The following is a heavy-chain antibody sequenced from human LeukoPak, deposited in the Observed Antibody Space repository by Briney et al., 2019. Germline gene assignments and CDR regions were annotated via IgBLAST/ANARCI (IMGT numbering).Heavy chain of an antibody. CDR2: IDRSGVT. D-gene: IGHD3-22*01. CDR3: ARDPPTYYDSSGYWDY. CDR1: GFTVHSNY. V-gene: IGHV3-53*01. Sequence: GGSLRLSCAASGFTVHSNYMSWVRQAPGKGLEWVAVIDRSGVTHYADSVKGRFTISRDNSKSTLYLQMNSLRAEDTAVYYCARDPPTYYDSSGYWDYWGQGTLVTVSS. J-gene: IGHJ4*02.